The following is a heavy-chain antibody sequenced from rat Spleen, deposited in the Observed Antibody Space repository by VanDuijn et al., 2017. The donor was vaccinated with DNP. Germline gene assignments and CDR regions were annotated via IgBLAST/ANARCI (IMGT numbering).Heavy chain of an antibody. CDR1: GFTFSNYY. D-gene: IGHD1-2*01. V-gene: IGHV5-25*01. CDR2: ISTSGSRT. Sequence: EVQLVESGGGLVQPGRSLKLSCAASGFTFSNYYMAWVRQAPKKGLEWVATISTSGSRTYYPDSVKGRFTISRDNAKSSLYLQMDSLRSEDTATYYCATPSSSYIVPVAYWCQGTLVTVSS. J-gene: IGHJ3*01. CDR3: ATPSSSYIVPVAY.